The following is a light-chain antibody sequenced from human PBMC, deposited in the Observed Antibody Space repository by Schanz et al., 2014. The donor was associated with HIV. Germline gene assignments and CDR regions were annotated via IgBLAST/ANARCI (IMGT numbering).Light chain of an antibody. Sequence: QSVLAQPPSMSAAPGQKVTISCSGSNSNIGNIYVSWFQQFPGTTPKLLIYVTHQRPSEIPDRFSGSKTGTSATLAITGLQTEDEADYYCATWDTFLNGVVFGGGTKLTVL. V-gene: IGLV1-51*01. CDR1: NSNIGNIY. J-gene: IGLJ2*01. CDR2: VTH. CDR3: ATWDTFLNGVV.